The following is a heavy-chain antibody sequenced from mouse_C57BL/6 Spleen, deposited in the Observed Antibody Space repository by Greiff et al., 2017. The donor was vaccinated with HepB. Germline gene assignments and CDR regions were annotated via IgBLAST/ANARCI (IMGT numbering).Heavy chain of an antibody. Sequence: EVKLMESGGDLVKPGGSLKLSCAASGFTFSSYGMSWVRQTPDKRLEWVATISSGGSYTYYPDSVKGRFTISRDNAKNTLYLQRSSLKSEDTAMYDGARKGYYGSSSDYWGQGTTLTVSS. D-gene: IGHD1-1*01. CDR1: GFTFSSYG. CDR2: ISSGGSYT. CDR3: ARKGYYGSSSDY. V-gene: IGHV5-6*01. J-gene: IGHJ2*01.